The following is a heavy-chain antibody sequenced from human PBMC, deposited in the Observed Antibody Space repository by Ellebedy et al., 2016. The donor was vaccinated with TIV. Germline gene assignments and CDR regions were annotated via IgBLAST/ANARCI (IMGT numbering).Heavy chain of an antibody. CDR1: GGSFSTYA. V-gene: IGHV1-69*13. Sequence: AASVKVSCKTSGGSFSTYAINWVRQAPGQGLEWMGGILPMLRITNYPEKFQVRVTISADESTNIAYMELRSLKYEDTAIYFCARAGLDAYDIWGQGTMLTVST. J-gene: IGHJ3*02. CDR2: ILPMLRIT. CDR3: ARAGLDAYDI.